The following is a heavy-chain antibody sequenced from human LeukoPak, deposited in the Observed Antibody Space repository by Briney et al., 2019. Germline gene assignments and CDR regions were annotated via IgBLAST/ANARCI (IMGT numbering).Heavy chain of an antibody. CDR3: ARSDTHHIHSSSWHFDY. CDR2: SSYSGSS. D-gene: IGHD6-13*01. CDR1: GGSIGTNY. Sequence: SETLSLTCSVSGGSIGTNYWSWIRQVPGKGLEWIGYSSYSGSSNYNPSLKSRVTISVDTSKTQFSLYLNSVTAADAAVYYCARSDTHHIHSSSWHFDYWGQGTLVTVSS. J-gene: IGHJ4*02. V-gene: IGHV4-59*01.